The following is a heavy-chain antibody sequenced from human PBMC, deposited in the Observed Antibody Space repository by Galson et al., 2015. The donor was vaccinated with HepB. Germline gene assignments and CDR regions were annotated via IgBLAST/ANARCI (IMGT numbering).Heavy chain of an antibody. Sequence: SVKVSCKASGVTFSSYTISWVRQAPGQGLEWMGRVNPILRTTHYAHTFQGSVTITADTSTTTPYLEMSGLRAEDTALYFCAEVPQSFGFNCGCDYWGQGTLVTVSS. CDR1: GVTFSSYT. D-gene: IGHD6-19*01. V-gene: IGHV1-69*08. CDR2: VNPILRTT. CDR3: AEVPQSFGFNCGCDY. J-gene: IGHJ4*02.